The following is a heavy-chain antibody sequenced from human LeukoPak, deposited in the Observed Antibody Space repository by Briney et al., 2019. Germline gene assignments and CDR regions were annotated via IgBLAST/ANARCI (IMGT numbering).Heavy chain of an antibody. D-gene: IGHD6-13*01. CDR2: INPNSGFT. J-gene: IGHJ4*02. Sequence: ASVKVSCTASGYTFTDDYMHWVRQAPGQGLEWMGWINPNSGFTNYAQKFQGRVTMTRDTSISTAYMEVRRLRSDDTAVYYCAPTPEAYSSNWNVWGQGTLVTVSS. CDR3: APTPEAYSSNWNV. CDR1: GYTFTDDY. V-gene: IGHV1-2*02.